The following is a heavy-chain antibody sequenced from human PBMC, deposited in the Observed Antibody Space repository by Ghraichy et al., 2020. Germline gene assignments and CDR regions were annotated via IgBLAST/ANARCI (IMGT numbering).Heavy chain of an antibody. D-gene: IGHD5-12*01. Sequence: SQTLSLTCTVSGGAISSFTSYWGWIRQHPGKGLEWIGSVSNSGSTYYNSSHKSRVTISVDTSKNQFSLNLSSVTAADTAVYYCARRGYGNAFDIWGQGALVPVSS. CDR2: VSNSGST. V-gene: IGHV4-39*01. CDR3: ARRGYGNAFDI. J-gene: IGHJ3*02. CDR1: GGAISSFTSY.